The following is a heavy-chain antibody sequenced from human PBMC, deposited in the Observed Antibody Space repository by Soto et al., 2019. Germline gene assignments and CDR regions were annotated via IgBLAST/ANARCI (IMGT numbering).Heavy chain of an antibody. V-gene: IGHV3-33*01. D-gene: IGHD6-6*01. J-gene: IGHJ5*02. CDR1: GFTFSSYG. CDR3: ARGSSSSFDGWFDP. CDR2: IWYDGSNK. Sequence: GGSLRLSCAASGFTFSSYGMHWVRQAPGKGLEWVAVIWYDGSNKYYADSVKGRFTISRDNSKNTLYLQMNTLRAEDTAVYYCARGSSSSFDGWFDPWGQGTLVTVSS.